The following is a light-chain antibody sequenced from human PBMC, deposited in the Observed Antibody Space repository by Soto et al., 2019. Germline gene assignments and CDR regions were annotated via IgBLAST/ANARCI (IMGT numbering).Light chain of an antibody. CDR3: CSYAGSSTFYV. V-gene: IGLV2-23*01. J-gene: IGLJ1*01. CDR2: EGS. CDR1: SSDVGSYNL. Sequence: QSALTQPASVSWSPGQSITISCTGTSSDVGSYNLVSWYQQHPGKAPKLMIYEGSKRPSGVSNRFSGSKSGNTASLTISGLQAEDEADYYCCSYAGSSTFYVFGTGTKATVL.